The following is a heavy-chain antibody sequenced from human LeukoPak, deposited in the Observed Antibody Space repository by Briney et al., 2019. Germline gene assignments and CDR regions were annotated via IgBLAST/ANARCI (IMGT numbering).Heavy chain of an antibody. D-gene: IGHD5-24*01. CDR1: GLTFSSYA. CDR3: AKNRDGYMGCFDY. V-gene: IGHV3-23*01. J-gene: IGHJ4*02. Sequence: PGGSLRLSCAASGLTFSSYAMSWVRQAPAKGLEGVSAIGGSGGSTNYADSAEGRFTISRGNSKNALYLQMNSVTAEDTALYSCAKNRDGYMGCFDYWGQGTLVTVSS. CDR2: IGGSGGST.